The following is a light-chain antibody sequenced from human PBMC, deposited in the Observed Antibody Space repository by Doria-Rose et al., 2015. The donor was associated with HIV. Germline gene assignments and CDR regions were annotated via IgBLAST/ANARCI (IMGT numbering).Light chain of an antibody. CDR2: WAS. J-gene: IGKJ3*01. V-gene: IGKV4-1*01. CDR1: QSLLYTYTHY. CDR3: QQYYDTPS. Sequence: TQSPESLGMSLGERATLNCKSNQSLLYTYTHYFAWYQQKPGQPPKLLIYWASTRQSGVSARFSGSGSGTDFTLTISSLEAEDVAVYYCQQYYDTPSFGPGTTVDIK.